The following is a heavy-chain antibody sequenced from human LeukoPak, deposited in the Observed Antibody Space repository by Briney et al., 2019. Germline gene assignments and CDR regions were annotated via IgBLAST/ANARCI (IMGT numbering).Heavy chain of an antibody. Sequence: PGGSLRLSCAASGFTLSSYWMSWVRQAPGKGLEWVSYISSSSSTIYYADSVKGRFTISRDNAKNSLYLQMNSLRAEDTAVYYCARDSTYYDFWSGSPRFDYWGQGTLVTVSS. CDR3: ARDSTYYDFWSGSPRFDY. CDR2: ISSSSSTI. CDR1: GFTLSSYW. J-gene: IGHJ4*02. V-gene: IGHV3-48*01. D-gene: IGHD3-3*01.